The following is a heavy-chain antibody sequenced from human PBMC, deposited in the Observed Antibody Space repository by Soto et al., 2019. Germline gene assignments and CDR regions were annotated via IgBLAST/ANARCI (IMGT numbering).Heavy chain of an antibody. CDR3: TRGPSGDKVDF. Sequence: QVQLQESGPGLVKPSQTLSLTCTVSGGSVSSADWNWSWIRQTPGKGLEWIGHIYEGGRTYSNPSLMSRATISLDTSKNLFSLNLKSVTAADTAVYYCTRGPSGDKVDFWCQGLLVTVSS. CDR1: GGSVSSADWN. CDR2: IYEGGRT. J-gene: IGHJ4*02. D-gene: IGHD7-27*01. V-gene: IGHV4-30-4*08.